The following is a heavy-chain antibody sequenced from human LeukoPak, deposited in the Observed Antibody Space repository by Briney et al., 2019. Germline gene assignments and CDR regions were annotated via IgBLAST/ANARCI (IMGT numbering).Heavy chain of an antibody. CDR2: ISNSGST. D-gene: IGHD5-12*01. CDR3: VRHARGYSFGAWFDP. V-gene: IGHV4-59*02. CDR1: GGSVNSSY. Sequence: SETLSLTCTVPGGSVNSSYWSWVRQPPAKGLEWIGFISNSGSTNYSPSFTRRLTISVDTSKNQVSLRLTSVTAADTAVYYCVRHARGYSFGAWFDPWGQGVLVTVSS. J-gene: IGHJ5*02.